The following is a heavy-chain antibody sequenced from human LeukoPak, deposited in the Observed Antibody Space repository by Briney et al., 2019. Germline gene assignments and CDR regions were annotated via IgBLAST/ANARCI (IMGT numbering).Heavy chain of an antibody. D-gene: IGHD1-26*01. V-gene: IGHV1-46*01. J-gene: IGHJ4*02. CDR3: ARSYSGSYYLDY. CDR1: GYTFTSYY. CDR2: INPSGGST. Sequence: ASVKVSCRASGYTFTSYYMHWVRQAPGQGLEWMGIINPSGGSTSYAQKFQGRVTMTRDMSTSTVYMELSSLRSEDTAVYYCARSYSGSYYLDYWGQGTLVTVSS.